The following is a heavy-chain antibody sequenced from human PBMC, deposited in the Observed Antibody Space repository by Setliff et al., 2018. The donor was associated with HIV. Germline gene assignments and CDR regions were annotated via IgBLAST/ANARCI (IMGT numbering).Heavy chain of an antibody. D-gene: IGHD2-21*02. Sequence: PGESLKISCKGSRYTFTNYWIAWVRQVPGKGLEWMGIVYPSDSDSRYSPSFQGQVTISAGKSISTAYLHRNTLKASDTAMYYCATSDYGGDSGHFQHWGQGTLVTVSS. J-gene: IGHJ1*01. V-gene: IGHV5-51*01. CDR1: RYTFTNYW. CDR3: ATSDYGGDSGHFQH. CDR2: VYPSDSDS.